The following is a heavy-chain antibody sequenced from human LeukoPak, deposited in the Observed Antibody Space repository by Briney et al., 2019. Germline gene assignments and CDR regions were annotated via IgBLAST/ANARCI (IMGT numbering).Heavy chain of an antibody. CDR1: GFTFNNYN. CDR2: ITGSSTYI. Sequence: GGSLRLSCAASGFTFNNYNLNWVRQAPGRGLEWVSSITGSSTYIYYADSVKGRFTISRDNAKNSLYLQMDSLRAEDTAVYYCARGGGGSYPLAYWGQGTLVTVSS. CDR3: ARGGGGSYPLAY. J-gene: IGHJ4*02. V-gene: IGHV3-21*01. D-gene: IGHD1-26*01.